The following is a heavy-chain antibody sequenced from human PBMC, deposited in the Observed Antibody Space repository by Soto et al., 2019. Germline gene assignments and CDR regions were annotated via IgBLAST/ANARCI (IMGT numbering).Heavy chain of an antibody. J-gene: IGHJ3*02. D-gene: IGHD3-3*01. CDR3: ASPGPTIFGVVIGAFDI. Sequence: QLQLQESGPGLVKPSETLSLTCTVSGGSISSSSYYWGWIRQPPGKGLEWIGSIYYSGSTYYNPSLKSRVTISVDTSKNQFSLKLSSVTAADTAVYYCASPGPTIFGVVIGAFDIWGQGTMVTVSS. V-gene: IGHV4-39*01. CDR1: GGSISSSSYY. CDR2: IYYSGST.